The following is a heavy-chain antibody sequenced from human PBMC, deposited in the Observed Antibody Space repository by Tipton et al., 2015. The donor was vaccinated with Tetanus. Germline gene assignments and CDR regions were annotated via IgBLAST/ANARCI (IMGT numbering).Heavy chain of an antibody. V-gene: IGHV3-48*02. Sequence: SLRLSCTASGFTFSSYWMSWVRQAPGKGLEWISYISSSGTTMYYADSVKGRFTISRDNAKNSLFLQMNSLRDEDTAVYYCVNFATSWGQGTLVTVSS. CDR1: GFTFSSYW. J-gene: IGHJ5*02. CDR2: ISSSGTTM. CDR3: VNFATS.